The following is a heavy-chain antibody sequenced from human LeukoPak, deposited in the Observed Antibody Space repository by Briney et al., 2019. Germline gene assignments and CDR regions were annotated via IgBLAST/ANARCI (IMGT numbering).Heavy chain of an antibody. J-gene: IGHJ3*02. CDR1: GFTFTSSA. CDR3: AADPYYDILTGYSGTDAFDI. D-gene: IGHD3-9*01. CDR2: IVVGSGNT. V-gene: IGHV1-58*01. Sequence: SVKVSCKDSGFTFTSSAVQWVRQARGQRLEWIGWIVVGSGNTNYAQKFQERVTITRDMSTSTAYMELSSLRSEDTAVYYCAADPYYDILTGYSGTDAFDIWGQGTMVTVSS.